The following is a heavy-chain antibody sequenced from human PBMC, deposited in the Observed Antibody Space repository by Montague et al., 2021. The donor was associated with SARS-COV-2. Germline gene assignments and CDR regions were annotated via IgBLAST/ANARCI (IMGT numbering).Heavy chain of an antibody. V-gene: IGHV4-39*01. CDR1: GGSITDRTYY. D-gene: IGHD6-13*01. Sequence: SETLSLTCSVSGGSITDRTYYWGRIRQSPGKGLEWIGAINYSGATXYXXSLKSRVTISLDTAKNQFSLKMASVTAADTAVYYCARRWGIAAAGNWGQGTLVTVSS. CDR2: INYSGAT. J-gene: IGHJ4*02. CDR3: ARRWGIAAAGN.